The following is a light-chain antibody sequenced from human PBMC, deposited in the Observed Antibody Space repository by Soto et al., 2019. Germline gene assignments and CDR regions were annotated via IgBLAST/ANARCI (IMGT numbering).Light chain of an antibody. CDR2: DAS. Sequence: DIQMTQSPSTLSASVGDRVTITCRASHDIGKWLAWYQQKPGKAPKLLVYDASNLHDAVPSRFSGSGSGTHFTLTIGGLQPDDFGTYYCQQYGDSYSFGQGTAIEI. CDR3: QQYGDSYS. V-gene: IGKV1-5*01. CDR1: HDIGKW. J-gene: IGKJ2*01.